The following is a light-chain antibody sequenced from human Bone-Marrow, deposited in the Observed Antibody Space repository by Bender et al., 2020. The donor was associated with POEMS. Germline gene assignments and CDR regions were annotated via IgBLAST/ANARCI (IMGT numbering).Light chain of an antibody. CDR3: GSYTSANTWI. CDR1: SGDIVTHKF. CDR2: DGT. J-gene: IGLJ2*01. Sequence: QSALTQPPSASGSPGQSITISCSESSGDIVTHKFFAWDQHRPGKAPKLIIFDGTYRPSGISTRFSGSKSGNTASLTISGLQTEDEADYYCGSYTSANTWIFGGGTKLAVL. V-gene: IGLV2-14*03.